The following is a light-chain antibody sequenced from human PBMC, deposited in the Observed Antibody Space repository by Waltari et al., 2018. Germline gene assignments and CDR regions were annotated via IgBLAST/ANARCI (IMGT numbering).Light chain of an antibody. CDR1: QSVGRF. Sequence: EIVLTQSPGTLPLSPGDNATLSCRASQSVGRFLAWYQKKPGQAPRLLIYDSSTRASGIPVRFSGSGSGTDFSLTISRLEPEDFAVYFCQKYVNLPATFGQGTKVEIQ. CDR3: QKYVNLPAT. J-gene: IGKJ1*01. V-gene: IGKV3-20*01. CDR2: DSS.